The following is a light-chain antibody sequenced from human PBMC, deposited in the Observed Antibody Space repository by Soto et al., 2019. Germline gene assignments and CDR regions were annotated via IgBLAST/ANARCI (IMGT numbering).Light chain of an antibody. Sequence: DIVMTQSPDSLAVSLGERATFNCKSSQSILDRSKNKYYLAWYQQKSGQPPKLLIYWASLRESGVPDRFTGSGSRTDFTLTISSLQAEDVAVYYCQQYFTSPWTFGQGTKVVI. CDR3: QQYFTSPWT. V-gene: IGKV4-1*01. J-gene: IGKJ1*01. CDR1: QSILDRSKNKYY. CDR2: WAS.